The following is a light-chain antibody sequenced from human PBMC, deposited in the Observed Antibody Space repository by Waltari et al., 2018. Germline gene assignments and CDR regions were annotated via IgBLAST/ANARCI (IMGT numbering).Light chain of an antibody. J-gene: IGKJ2*01. CDR3: MQALQTPLYT. V-gene: IGKV2-28*01. Sequence: DIVMTQPPPPLPVTSGEPATIHCRSSQCLLHSNGYNYLAWYLKKPGQSPQRLINLGSNRASGVPDRFSGSGSGTDFTLKISRVEAEDVWVYYCMQALQTPLYTFGQGTKLEIK. CDR2: LGS. CDR1: QCLLHSNGYNY.